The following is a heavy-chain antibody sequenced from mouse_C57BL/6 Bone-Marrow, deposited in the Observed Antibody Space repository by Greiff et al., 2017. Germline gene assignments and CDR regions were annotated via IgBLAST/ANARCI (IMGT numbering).Heavy chain of an antibody. Sequence: VHLVESGAELARPGASVKMSCKASGYTFTSYTMHWVKQRPGQGLEWIGYINPSSGYTKYNQKFKDKATLTADKSSSTAYMQLSSLTSEDSAVYYCARRRTTGEYYFDYWGQGTTRTVSS. D-gene: IGHD4-1*01. V-gene: IGHV1-4*01. J-gene: IGHJ2*01. CDR3: ARRRTTGEYYFDY. CDR1: GYTFTSYT. CDR2: INPSSGYT.